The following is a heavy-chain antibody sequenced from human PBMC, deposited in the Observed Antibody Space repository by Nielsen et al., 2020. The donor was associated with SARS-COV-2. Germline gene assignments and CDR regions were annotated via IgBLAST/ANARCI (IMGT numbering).Heavy chain of an antibody. Sequence: SETLSLTCTVSGGAITSGTYYWSWVRQHPGKGLQWIGYVYHGGITYYNPALESRLTISIDTSRNQFSLNLRSVTAADTALYFCARDRQGYNYYYGMDVGGQGATVSVSS. CDR3: ARDRQGYNYYYGMDV. CDR2: VYHGGIT. J-gene: IGHJ6*02. V-gene: IGHV4-30-4*01. CDR1: GGAITSGTYY.